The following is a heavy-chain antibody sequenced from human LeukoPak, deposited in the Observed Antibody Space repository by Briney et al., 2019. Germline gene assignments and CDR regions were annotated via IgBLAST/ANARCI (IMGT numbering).Heavy chain of an antibody. J-gene: IGHJ4*02. CDR2: ISGNSGST. Sequence: GGSLRLSRAASGFTFSSYAMSWVRQAPGKGLEWVSSISGNSGSTYYADSVKGRFTISRDNTKNTVYLQMHSLRAEDTAVYYCAKVSAWDMVGATCFDYWGQGTLVTVSS. CDR3: AKVSAWDMVGATCFDY. CDR1: GFTFSSYA. V-gene: IGHV3-23*01. D-gene: IGHD1-26*01.